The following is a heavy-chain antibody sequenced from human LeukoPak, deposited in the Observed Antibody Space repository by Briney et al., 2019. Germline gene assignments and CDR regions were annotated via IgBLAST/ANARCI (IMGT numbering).Heavy chain of an antibody. CDR3: ARGRAYCSSTSCSNWFDP. V-gene: IGHV1-69*05. Sequence: SVKVSCKASGGTFSSYAISWVRQAPGQGLEWMGGIIPIFGTANYAQKFQGRVTITTDESTSTAYMELSSLRSEDTAVYYCARGRAYCSSTSCSNWFDPWGQGTLVTVSS. J-gene: IGHJ5*02. D-gene: IGHD2-2*01. CDR1: GGTFSSYA. CDR2: IIPIFGTA.